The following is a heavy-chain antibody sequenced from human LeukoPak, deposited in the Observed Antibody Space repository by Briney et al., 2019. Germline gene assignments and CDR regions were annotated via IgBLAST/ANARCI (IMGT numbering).Heavy chain of an antibody. D-gene: IGHD2-2*01. CDR2: IKQAGSEN. Sequence: GGSLRLSCAASGFMFSSYWMTWVRQAPGKGLEWVANIKQAGSENSYVDSVEGRFTISRDNAKNSLSLQINSLRVEDTAVYYCAKDHTVGYCSSTSCPMGGWFDPWGQETLVTVSS. CDR1: GFMFSSYW. V-gene: IGHV3-7*01. J-gene: IGHJ5*02. CDR3: AKDHTVGYCSSTSCPMGGWFDP.